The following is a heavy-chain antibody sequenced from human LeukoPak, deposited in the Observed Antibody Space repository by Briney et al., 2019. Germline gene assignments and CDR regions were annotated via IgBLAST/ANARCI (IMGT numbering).Heavy chain of an antibody. CDR2: INPNSGGT. CDR3: ARGGRRYCSGGSCLEFTWFDP. Sequence: ASVKVSCKASGYTFTGYYMHWVRQAPGQGLEWMGWINPNSGGTNYARKFQGRVTMTRDTSISTAYMELSRLRSDDTAVYYCARGGRRYCSGGSCLEFTWFDPWGQGTLVTVSS. D-gene: IGHD2-15*01. CDR1: GYTFTGYY. J-gene: IGHJ5*02. V-gene: IGHV1-2*02.